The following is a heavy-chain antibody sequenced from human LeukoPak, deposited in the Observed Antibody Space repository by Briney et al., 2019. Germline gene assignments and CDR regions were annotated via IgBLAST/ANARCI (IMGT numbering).Heavy chain of an antibody. J-gene: IGHJ3*02. CDR3: AKQQWLVDDAFDI. D-gene: IGHD6-19*01. CDR2: ISHSGSP. Sequence: SETLSLTCGVSGGSISSGKWWSWVRQPPGKGLEWIGEISHSGSPNYNPSLKSRVTISVDTSKNQFSLKLSSVTAADTAVYYCAKQQWLVDDAFDIWGQGTMVTVSS. V-gene: IGHV4/OR15-8*01. CDR1: GGSISSGKW.